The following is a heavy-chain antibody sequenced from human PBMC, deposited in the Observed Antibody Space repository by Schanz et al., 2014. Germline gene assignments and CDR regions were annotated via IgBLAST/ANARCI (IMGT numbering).Heavy chain of an antibody. V-gene: IGHV1-3*04. D-gene: IGHD5-12*01. CDR1: EYSFTSYS. CDR3: ARGSGGYGGNNDFDY. J-gene: IGHJ4*02. Sequence: QVHLVQSGAEVKRPGASVKVSCKASEYSFTSYSMHWVRQAPGQRLEWMGWINTGSGDTKYSQNFQGRVTITRDTSASTAYMELSSLRAEDTAVYSCARGSGGYGGNNDFDYWGQGTLVTVSS. CDR2: INTGSGDT.